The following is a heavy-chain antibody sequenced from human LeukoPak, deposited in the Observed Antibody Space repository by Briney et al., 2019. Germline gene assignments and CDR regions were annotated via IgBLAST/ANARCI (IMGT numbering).Heavy chain of an antibody. D-gene: IGHD4-23*01. Sequence: SETLSLTCAVYGGSFSGYYWSWIRQPPGKGLEWIGEINHSGSTNYNPSLKSRVTISVDTSKNQFSLKLSSVTAADTAVYYCASRVTSSAFDIWGQGTMVTVSS. CDR3: ASRVTSSAFDI. J-gene: IGHJ3*02. V-gene: IGHV4-34*01. CDR2: INHSGST. CDR1: GGSFSGYY.